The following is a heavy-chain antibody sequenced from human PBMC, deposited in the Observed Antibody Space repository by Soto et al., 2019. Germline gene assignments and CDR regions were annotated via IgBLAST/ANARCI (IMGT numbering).Heavy chain of an antibody. Sequence: SETLSLTCAVSRGPISRNKWWRWVRQPPGKGLEGIGETYHSGSTNYKPSLKSRITISLDKSKSQFSLKLTSVTAADSAVYYCARDDHIVVVPTSLGDMEVWGQGRTVNV. CDR3: ARDDHIVVVPTSLGDMEV. CDR2: TYHSGST. J-gene: IGHJ6*02. V-gene: IGHV4-4*02. D-gene: IGHD2-2*01. CDR1: RGPISRNKW.